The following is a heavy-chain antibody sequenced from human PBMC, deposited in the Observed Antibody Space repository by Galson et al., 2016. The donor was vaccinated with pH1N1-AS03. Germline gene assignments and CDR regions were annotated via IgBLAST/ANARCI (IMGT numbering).Heavy chain of an antibody. V-gene: IGHV3-9*01. CDR1: GFTFDDYA. J-gene: IGHJ4*02. Sequence: SLRLSCAGSGFTFDDYAMHWVRQAPGKGLEWVSGISWNSGTIGYTDSVKGRFTISRDNAKNSLYLQMNSLRAEDTALYYCAKSPVYCSAGSCSDQGYFDYWGQGTLVTVSS. D-gene: IGHD2-15*01. CDR3: AKSPVYCSAGSCSDQGYFDY. CDR2: ISWNSGTI.